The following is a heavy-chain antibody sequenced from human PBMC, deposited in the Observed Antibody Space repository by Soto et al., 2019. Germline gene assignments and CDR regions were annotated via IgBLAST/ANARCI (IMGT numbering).Heavy chain of an antibody. Sequence: QVQLVESGGGVVQPGRSLRLSCAASGFTFSSYGMHWVRQAPGTGLEWVAVIWYDGSNKYYADSVKGRFTISRDNSKNTLYLQMNRLRADDTAVYYCARDDVLLWFGELLSGVCDYWGQGTMVTVSS. J-gene: IGHJ4*02. V-gene: IGHV3-33*01. CDR2: IWYDGSNK. CDR1: GFTFSSYG. D-gene: IGHD3-10*01. CDR3: ARDDVLLWFGELLSGVCDY.